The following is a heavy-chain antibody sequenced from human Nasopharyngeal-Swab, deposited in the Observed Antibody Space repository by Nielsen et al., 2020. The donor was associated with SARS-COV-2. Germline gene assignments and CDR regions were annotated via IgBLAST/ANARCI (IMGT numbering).Heavy chain of an antibody. CDR1: GYRFISYW. V-gene: IGHV5-51*01. D-gene: IGHD3-22*01. CDR3: ARTAIEGGYYRGDAFDI. J-gene: IGHJ3*02. CDR2: IYPGDSDT. Sequence: GGSLRLSCKGSGYRFISYWIGWVRQMPGKGLEWMGIIYPGDSDTRYSPSFQGQVIISADKSINTAYLQWSSLKASDTAMYYCARTAIEGGYYRGDAFDIWGQGTMVTVSS.